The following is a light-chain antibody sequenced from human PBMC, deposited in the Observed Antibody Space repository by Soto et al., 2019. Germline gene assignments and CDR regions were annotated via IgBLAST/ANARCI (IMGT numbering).Light chain of an antibody. CDR2: EVT. CDR1: SSDVGGYNY. V-gene: IGLV2-14*01. J-gene: IGLJ2*01. Sequence: QSALTQPASVSGSPGQSITISCTGTSSDVGGYNYVSWYQQYPGKAPKVVIYEVTNRPSGVSNRFSGSKSGNTASLTISGLQAEDEADYYCSSYTSSNTLIFGGGTQLTVL. CDR3: SSYTSSNTLI.